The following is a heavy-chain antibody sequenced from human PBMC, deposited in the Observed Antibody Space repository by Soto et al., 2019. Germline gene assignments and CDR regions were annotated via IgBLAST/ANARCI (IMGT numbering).Heavy chain of an antibody. CDR2: IYYSGST. J-gene: IGHJ4*02. CDR3: AVSRNYDFWSGYYMGY. CDR1: GGSISSYY. V-gene: IGHV4-59*08. Sequence: SESLSLTCTVSGGSISSYYWSWIRQPPGKGLEWIGYIYYSGSTNYNPSLKSRVTISVDASKNQFSLKLSSVTAADTAVYYCAVSRNYDFWSGYYMGYWGQGTLVTAS. D-gene: IGHD3-3*01.